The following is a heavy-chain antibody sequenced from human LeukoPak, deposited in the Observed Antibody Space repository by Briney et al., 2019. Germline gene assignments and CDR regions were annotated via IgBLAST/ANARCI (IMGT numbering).Heavy chain of an antibody. J-gene: IGHJ4*02. CDR3: ARVSGSGWSGYGFDY. V-gene: IGHV4-30-4*01. D-gene: IGHD6-19*01. CDR2: IYYSGST. Sequence: PSQTLSLTCTVSGGSISSGDYYWSWIRQPPGKGLEWIGYIYYSGSTYYNPSLKSRVTISVDTSKNNFSLKLTSVTAADTAVYYCARVSGSGWSGYGFDYWGQGTLVTVSS. CDR1: GGSISSGDYY.